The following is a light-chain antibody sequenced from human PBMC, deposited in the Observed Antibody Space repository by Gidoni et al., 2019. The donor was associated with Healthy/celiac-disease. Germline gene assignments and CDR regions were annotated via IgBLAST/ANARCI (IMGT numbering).Light chain of an antibody. CDR2: WAS. V-gene: IGKV4-1*01. J-gene: IGKJ3*01. Sequence: DIVMTQSPDSLAVSLGERATINCKSSQSVLYSSNNKNYLAWYQQKPGQPTKLLIYWASTRESGVPDRVSGSGSGTDFTLTISSLQAEDVAVYYCQQYYSNPFTFGPGTKVDIK. CDR1: QSVLYSSNNKNY. CDR3: QQYYSNPFT.